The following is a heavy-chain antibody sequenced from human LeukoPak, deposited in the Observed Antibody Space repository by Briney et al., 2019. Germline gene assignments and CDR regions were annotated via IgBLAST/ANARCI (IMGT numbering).Heavy chain of an antibody. CDR2: IYYSGST. D-gene: IGHD3-3*01. CDR1: GFSISSYY. Sequence: SESLTLTCTVSGFSISSYYWSWIRQPPGKGLEWVGYIYYSGSTNYNPSLKSRVTISVDTSKNQFYLKLNSVTAADTAVYYCARERRITIFGVVIRDAFDTWGQGTMVTVSS. J-gene: IGHJ3*02. V-gene: IGHV4-59*01. CDR3: ARERRITIFGVVIRDAFDT.